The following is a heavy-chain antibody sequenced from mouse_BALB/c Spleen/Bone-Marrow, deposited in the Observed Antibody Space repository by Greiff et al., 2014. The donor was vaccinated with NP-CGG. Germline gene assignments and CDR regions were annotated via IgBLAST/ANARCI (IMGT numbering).Heavy chain of an antibody. CDR3: ARNGYYGWMTY. CDR1: GFDFSGYW. J-gene: IGHJ3*01. D-gene: IGHD2-3*01. V-gene: IGHV4-1*02. CDR2: FNPDSRTI. Sequence: EVQLVESGGGLVQPGGSLKLSCAASGFDFSGYWMTWVRQAPGKGLEWIGEFNPDSRTINYKPSLKEKFIMSRDNAKNTLYLQMSRVRSEDKALYYCARNGYYGWMTYWGQGTLVTVSA.